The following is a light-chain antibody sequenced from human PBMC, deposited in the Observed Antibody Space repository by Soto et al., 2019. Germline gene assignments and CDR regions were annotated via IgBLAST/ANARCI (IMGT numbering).Light chain of an antibody. CDR1: QSISNF. V-gene: IGKV1-39*01. CDR2: AAC. CDR3: QQSYSTPYT. J-gene: IGKJ2*01. Sequence: DIQMTQSPSSLSASVGDRVTITCRASQSISNFLNWYQQKPGKAPKLLIYAACSLQSGVPSRFSGSGSGADFTLTNSSLRPEDFATYNCQQSYSTPYTFGQGTKLEIK.